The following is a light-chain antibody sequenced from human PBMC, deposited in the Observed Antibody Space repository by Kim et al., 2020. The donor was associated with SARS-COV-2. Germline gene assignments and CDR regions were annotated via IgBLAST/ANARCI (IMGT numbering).Light chain of an antibody. CDR1: QSVSSN. J-gene: IGKJ4*01. CDR3: QQSFTTPLLT. Sequence: EIVMTQSPATLSVSPGERATLSCRASQSVSSNLAWYQQKPGQAPRLLIYDASTRASGIPARFSGSGSGTDFTLTISSLQPEDFATYYCQQSFTTPLLTFGGGTKVDIK. CDR2: DAS. V-gene: IGKV3-15*01.